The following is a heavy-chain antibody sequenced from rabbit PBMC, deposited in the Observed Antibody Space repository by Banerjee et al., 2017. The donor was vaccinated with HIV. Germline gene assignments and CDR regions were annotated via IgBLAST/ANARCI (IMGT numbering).Heavy chain of an antibody. D-gene: IGHD8-1*01. CDR1: GFSFSRNYW. J-gene: IGHJ6*01. CDR2: IDSGSSGFT. Sequence: QSLEESGGDLVKPGASLTLTCTASGFSFSRNYWICWVRQAPGKGLEWIVCIDSGSSGFTYFASWAKGRFTISKTSSTTVTLQMTSLTAADTATYFCARDTASSFSSYGMDLWGPGTLVTVS. CDR3: ARDTASSFSSYGMDL. V-gene: IGHV1S40*01.